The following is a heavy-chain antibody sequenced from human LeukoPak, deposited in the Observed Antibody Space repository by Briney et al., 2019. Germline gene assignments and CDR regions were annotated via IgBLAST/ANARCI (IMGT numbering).Heavy chain of an antibody. CDR3: ARGGAIAATIYSY. J-gene: IGHJ4*02. Sequence: SETLSLTCTVSGGSISSYYWSWIRRPPGKGLKWIGYIYYSGSTNYNPSLKSRLNISVDTSKNQFSLNLSSVTAADTAVYYCARGGAIAATIYSYWGQGTLVTVSS. D-gene: IGHD5-12*01. CDR2: IYYSGST. CDR1: GGSISSYY. V-gene: IGHV4-59*01.